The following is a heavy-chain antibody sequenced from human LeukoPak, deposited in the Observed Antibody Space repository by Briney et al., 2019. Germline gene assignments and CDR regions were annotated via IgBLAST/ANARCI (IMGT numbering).Heavy chain of an antibody. V-gene: IGHV3-33*01. CDR3: ARDNSSHAFDI. J-gene: IGHJ3*02. Sequence: PGGSLRLSCAASGFTFSSYGMHWVRQAPGKGLEWVAVIWYDGSNKYYADSVKGRFTISRDNSKNTLYLQMNSLRAEDTAVYYCARDNSSHAFDIWGQGTMVTASS. CDR2: IWYDGSNK. CDR1: GFTFSSYG. D-gene: IGHD6-13*01.